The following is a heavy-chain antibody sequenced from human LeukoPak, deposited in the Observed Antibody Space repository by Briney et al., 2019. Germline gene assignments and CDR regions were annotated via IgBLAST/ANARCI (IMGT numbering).Heavy chain of an antibody. Sequence: SETLSLTCTVSGGSISTYFWSWIRQPPGKGLELIGFTYYSGSTNYNPSLESRVTISVDTSKNQFSLKLSSVTAADTAVYYCARRGFSSGFYFFDYWGQGTLVTVSS. V-gene: IGHV4-59*08. CDR1: GGSISTYF. D-gene: IGHD6-19*01. CDR2: TYYSGST. J-gene: IGHJ4*02. CDR3: ARRGFSSGFYFFDY.